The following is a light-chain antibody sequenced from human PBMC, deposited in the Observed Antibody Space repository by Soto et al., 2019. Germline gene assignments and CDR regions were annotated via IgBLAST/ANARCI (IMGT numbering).Light chain of an antibody. J-gene: IGKJ1*01. CDR3: QQYGSSPWT. CDR2: GAS. V-gene: IGKV3-20*01. CDR1: QSVSSSY. Sequence: EIVLTQSPGTLSLSPGERATLSCGASQSVSSSYLAWYQQKPGQAPRLLIYGASSRATGIPDRFSGSGSGTDFTLTISRLEPEDFAVYYCQQYGSSPWTFVQGTKVEIK.